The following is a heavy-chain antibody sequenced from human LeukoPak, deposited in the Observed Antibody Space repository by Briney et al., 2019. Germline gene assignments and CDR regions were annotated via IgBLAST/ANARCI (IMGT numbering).Heavy chain of an antibody. J-gene: IGHJ4*02. V-gene: IGHV4-59*01. CDR3: ARETPGAGHFDY. CDR1: GGSINYYY. Sequence: NTSETLSLTCTVSGGSINYYYWMWIRQPPGKGLEWIGYIYYSGGTHYNPSLKSRVTMLVDTSKNQFSLKLTAVTAADTAVYYYARETPGAGHFDYWGQGSLVTVSS. D-gene: IGHD7-27*01. CDR2: IYYSGGT.